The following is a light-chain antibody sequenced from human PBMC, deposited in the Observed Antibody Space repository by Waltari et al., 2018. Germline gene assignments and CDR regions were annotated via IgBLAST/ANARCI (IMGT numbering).Light chain of an antibody. V-gene: IGKV1-39*01. CDR1: QSISSY. J-gene: IGKJ1*01. Sequence: DIQMTQSPSSLSASVGDRVTITCRASQSISSYLNWYQQKPGKAPKLLIYAASSLQSGVPSRFSGSGSVTDVNLTISSLQPEDFATYYCQQSYSTLAWTFGQGTKVEIK. CDR3: QQSYSTLAWT. CDR2: AAS.